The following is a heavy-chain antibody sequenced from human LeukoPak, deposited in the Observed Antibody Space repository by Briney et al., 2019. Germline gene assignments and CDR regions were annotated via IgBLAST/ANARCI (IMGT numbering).Heavy chain of an antibody. CDR2: IYWNDDK. CDR1: GFSLSTSEVA. V-gene: IGHV2-5*01. D-gene: IGHD3-10*01. J-gene: IGHJ4*02. CDR3: ARSLWFGDLSHFDY. Sequence: SGPTLVKPTQTLTLTCSFSGFSLSTSEVAVGWIRQRPGKALEWLALIYWNDDKRYRPSLQSRLTLTKDTSKNQVVLTMTNMDPVDTATYYCARSLWFGDLSHFDYWGQGTVVTVSS.